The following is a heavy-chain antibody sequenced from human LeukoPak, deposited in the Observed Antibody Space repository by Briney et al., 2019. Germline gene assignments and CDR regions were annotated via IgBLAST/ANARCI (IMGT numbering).Heavy chain of an antibody. CDR3: ARERSRMSYFDY. Sequence: SETLSLTCAVYGGSFSGYYWSWIRQPPGKGLEWIGEINHSGSTNYNPSLKSRVTISVDTSKNQFSLKLSSVTAADTAVYYCARERSRMSYFDYWGQGTLVTVSS. J-gene: IGHJ4*02. CDR2: INHSGST. CDR1: GGSFSGYY. D-gene: IGHD2-2*01. V-gene: IGHV4-34*01.